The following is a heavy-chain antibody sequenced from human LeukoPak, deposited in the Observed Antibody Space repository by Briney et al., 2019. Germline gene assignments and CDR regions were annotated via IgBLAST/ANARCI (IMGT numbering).Heavy chain of an antibody. CDR1: GFTFSSYA. J-gene: IGHJ6*02. D-gene: IGHD3-9*01. Sequence: PGGSLRLSCAASGFTFSSYAMSWVRQAPGKGLEWVSAISGSGGSTYYADSVKGRFTISRDNSKNTLYLQMNSLRAEDTAVYYCAKELPAALRYFDWLYPHYYGMDVWGQGTTVTVSS. CDR3: AKELPAALRYFDWLYPHYYGMDV. V-gene: IGHV3-23*01. CDR2: ISGSGGST.